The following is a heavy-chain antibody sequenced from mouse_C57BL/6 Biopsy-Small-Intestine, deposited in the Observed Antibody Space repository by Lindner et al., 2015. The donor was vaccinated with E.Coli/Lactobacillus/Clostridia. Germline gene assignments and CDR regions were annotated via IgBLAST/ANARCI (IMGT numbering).Heavy chain of an antibody. CDR1: GFNIKDDY. V-gene: IGHV1-9*01. CDR3: ARFYYAMDY. J-gene: IGHJ4*01. Sequence: VQLQESGAELVRPGASVKLSCTASGFNIKDDYMHWVKQRPGHGLEWIGEILPGSGSTNYNEKFKGKATFTADTSSNTAYMQLSSLTTEDSAIYYCARFYYAMDYWGQGTSVTVSS. CDR2: ILPGSGST.